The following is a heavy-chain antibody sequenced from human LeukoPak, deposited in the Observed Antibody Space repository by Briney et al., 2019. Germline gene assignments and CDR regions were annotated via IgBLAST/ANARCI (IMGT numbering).Heavy chain of an antibody. J-gene: IGHJ4*02. CDR1: GGSLSSNNW. D-gene: IGHD3-9*01. Sequence: SETLSLTCAVSGGSLSSNNWWSWVRQPPGKGLEWIGEISHSGRTNYNPSLKSRVTMSVDKSKDQLSLALSTVTAADTAVYYCARAAYYDILTGYFFDYWGQGTLVTVSS. V-gene: IGHV4-4*02. CDR3: ARAAYYDILTGYFFDY. CDR2: ISHSGRT.